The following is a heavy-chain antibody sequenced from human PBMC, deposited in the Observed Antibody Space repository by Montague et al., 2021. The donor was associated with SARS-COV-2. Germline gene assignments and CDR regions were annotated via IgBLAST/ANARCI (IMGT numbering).Heavy chain of an antibody. CDR1: GGSISSYY. J-gene: IGHJ3*02. CDR3: ARDQAAKISFKGAFDT. CDR2: IYYSGTT. V-gene: IGHV4-59*01. Sequence: SETLSLTCTVSGGSISSYYWNWIRETPGKGLEWFGYIYYSGTTNYNPSLKSRVTISLDTPKNQFSLNLNSVTAADTAIYYCARDQAAKISFKGAFDTWGQGRMVTVSS. D-gene: IGHD3-3*01.